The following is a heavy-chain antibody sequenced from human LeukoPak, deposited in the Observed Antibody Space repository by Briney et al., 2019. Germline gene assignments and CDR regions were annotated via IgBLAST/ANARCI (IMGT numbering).Heavy chain of an antibody. D-gene: IGHD2-2*01. CDR2: ISGSGGST. CDR1: GFTFSSYA. Sequence: GGSLRLSCAASGFTFSSYAMSWVRQAPGKGLEWVSAISGSGGSTYYADSVKGRFTISRDNSKNTLYLQMNSLRAEDTAVYYCAKGVVPAAPRYYYYYMDVWGKGTTVTVSS. V-gene: IGHV3-23*01. J-gene: IGHJ6*03. CDR3: AKGVVPAAPRYYYYYMDV.